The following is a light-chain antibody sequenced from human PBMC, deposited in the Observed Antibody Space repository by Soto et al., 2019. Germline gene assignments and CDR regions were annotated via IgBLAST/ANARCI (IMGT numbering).Light chain of an antibody. CDR3: QQYDFWPRT. CDR1: QSLNSK. Sequence: EIVMTQSPATLSVSPGQRATLSCRASQSLNSKLAWYQQKPGQAPRLLIYGASTRATGIPARFSGSGSGTEFTLTISSLQSEDFAVYYCQQYDFWPRTFGQGTKLESK. J-gene: IGKJ1*01. V-gene: IGKV3-15*01. CDR2: GAS.